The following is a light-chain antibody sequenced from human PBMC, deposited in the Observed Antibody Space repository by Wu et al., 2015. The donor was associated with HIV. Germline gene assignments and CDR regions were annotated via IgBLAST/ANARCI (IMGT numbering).Light chain of an antibody. CDR1: QSVRTH. CDR2: DAS. Sequence: EIELTQSPGTLSLSPGERATLSCRASQSVRTHLAWYQQRRGQAPRLLIFDASLRATGIPARFSGSGSGTDFTLTISSLEAEDSAVYYCQQRSDRPLTFGQGTRLEIK. V-gene: IGKV3-11*01. CDR3: QQRSDRPLT. J-gene: IGKJ5*01.